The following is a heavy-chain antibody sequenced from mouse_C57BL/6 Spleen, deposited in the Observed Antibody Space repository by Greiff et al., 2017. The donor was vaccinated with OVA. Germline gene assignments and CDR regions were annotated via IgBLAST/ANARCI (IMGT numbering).Heavy chain of an antibody. CDR1: GYTFTSYW. CDR2: IYPGSGST. J-gene: IGHJ4*01. Sequence: QVQLQQPGAELVKPGASVKMSCKASGYTFTSYWITWVKQRPGHGLEWIGDIYPGSGSTNYNEKFKSKATLTVDTSSSTAYMQLSSLTSEDSAVYYCARRGEDYAMDYWGQGTSVTVSS. CDR3: ARRGEDYAMDY. V-gene: IGHV1-55*01.